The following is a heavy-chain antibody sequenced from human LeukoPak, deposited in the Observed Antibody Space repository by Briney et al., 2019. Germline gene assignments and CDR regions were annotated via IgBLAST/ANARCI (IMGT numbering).Heavy chain of an antibody. V-gene: IGHV4-4*09. CDR2: FYTSANT. CDR1: GDSVSGYY. D-gene: IGHD3-22*01. J-gene: IGHJ6*03. Sequence: SETLPLTCTVSGDSVSGYYGSWIRQPPGKGLEWIGYFYTSANTNYNPSLKSRVTMSVDTSKNQFSLKLTSVTAADTAVYYCARGLRDEERHYGYYYMDVWGKGTTVTVSS. CDR3: ARGLRDEERHYGYYYMDV.